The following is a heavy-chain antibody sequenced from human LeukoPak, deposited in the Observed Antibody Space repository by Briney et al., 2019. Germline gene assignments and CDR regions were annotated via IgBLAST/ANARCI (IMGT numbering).Heavy chain of an antibody. D-gene: IGHD4-11*01. V-gene: IGHV4-59*01. CDR2: IYYSGST. CDR1: GGSISSYY. CDR3: ARDGKYSNYARPGWFDP. J-gene: IGHJ5*02. Sequence: SETLSLTCTVSGGSISSYYWSWIRQPPGKGLEWIGYIYYSGSTNYNPSLKSRVTISVDTSKNQFSLKLSSVTAADTAVYYCARDGKYSNYARPGWFDPWGQGTLVTVSS.